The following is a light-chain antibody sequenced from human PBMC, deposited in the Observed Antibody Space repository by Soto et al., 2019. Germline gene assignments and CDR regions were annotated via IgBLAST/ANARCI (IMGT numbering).Light chain of an antibody. CDR2: EVS. CDR3: SSYAGSNNRYV. CDR1: SSDVGGYNY. V-gene: IGLV2-8*01. Sequence: QSVLTQPPSASGSPGQSVTISCTGTSSDVGGYNYVSWYQQHPGKAPKLIIYEVSKRPSGVPDRFSGSKSGNTASLTLSGLQAEHEADYYCSSYAGSNNRYVFGTGTKLTVL. J-gene: IGLJ1*01.